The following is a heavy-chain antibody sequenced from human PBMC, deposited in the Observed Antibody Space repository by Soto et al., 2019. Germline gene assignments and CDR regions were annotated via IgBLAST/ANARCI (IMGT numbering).Heavy chain of an antibody. Sequence: QVQLKESGPGLVKPSETLSLNCTISADSFSDYSWTWIRQIPGKGLEWIGYIHYSGNTNYNPSLKSRLTISLDRSKNRFYLKLNSVTAACTAIYYCARDADYTSSDSHNIGLDVWGRGTTVIVSS. J-gene: IGHJ6*02. V-gene: IGHV4-59*01. D-gene: IGHD6-6*01. CDR1: ADSFSDYS. CDR2: IHYSGNT. CDR3: ARDADYTSSDSHNIGLDV.